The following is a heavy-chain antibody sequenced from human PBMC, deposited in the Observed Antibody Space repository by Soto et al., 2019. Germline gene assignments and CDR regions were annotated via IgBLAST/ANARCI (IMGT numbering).Heavy chain of an antibody. CDR2: ISSSSSYI. J-gene: IGHJ6*02. CDR3: ARDSTHVWWPPMPNYYYYGMDV. D-gene: IGHD5-12*01. CDR1: GFTFSSYS. V-gene: IGHV3-21*01. Sequence: GSLRLSCAASGFTFSSYSMNWVRQAPGKGLEWVSSISSSSSYIYYADSVKGRFTISRDNAKNSLYLQMNSLRAEDTAVYYCARDSTHVWWPPMPNYYYYGMDVWGQGTTVTVSS.